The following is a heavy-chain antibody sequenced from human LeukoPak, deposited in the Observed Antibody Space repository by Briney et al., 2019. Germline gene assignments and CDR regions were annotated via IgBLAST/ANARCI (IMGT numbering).Heavy chain of an antibody. CDR1: GFTFSRYW. CDR3: AKDRDGDGWDYYYYMDV. D-gene: IGHD5-24*01. Sequence: PGGSLRLSCEASGFTFSRYWMHWVRQAPGKGLVWVSRINSDGSRTTYADSVKGRFTISRDNAKNTLYLQMNSLRAVDTAVYYCAKDRDGDGWDYYYYMDVWGKGTTVTISS. V-gene: IGHV3-74*01. J-gene: IGHJ6*03. CDR2: INSDGSRT.